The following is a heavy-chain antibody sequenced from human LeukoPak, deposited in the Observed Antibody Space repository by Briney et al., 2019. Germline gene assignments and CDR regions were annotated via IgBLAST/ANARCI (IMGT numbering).Heavy chain of an antibody. V-gene: IGHV3-48*01. Sequence: PGGSLRLSCAASGFTFSSYSMNWVRQAPGKGLEWVSYISSSSSTIYYADSVKGRFTISRDNAKNSLYLQMNSLRAEDTAVYYCAIAYYDFWSGYYQGFDYWGQGTLVTASS. D-gene: IGHD3-3*01. J-gene: IGHJ4*02. CDR1: GFTFSSYS. CDR3: AIAYYDFWSGYYQGFDY. CDR2: ISSSSSTI.